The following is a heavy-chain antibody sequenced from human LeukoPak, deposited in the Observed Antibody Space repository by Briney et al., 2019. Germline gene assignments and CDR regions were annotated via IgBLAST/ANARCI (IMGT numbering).Heavy chain of an antibody. Sequence: GGSLRLSCAASGFTFSSYAMHWVRQAPGKGLEWVAVISYDGSNKYYADSVKGRFTISRDNSKNTLYLQMNSLRAEDTAVYYCARDPHLPVPGWFDPWGQGTLVTVSS. CDR3: ARDPHLPVPGWFDP. CDR1: GFTFSSYA. CDR2: ISYDGSNK. J-gene: IGHJ5*02. V-gene: IGHV3-30-3*01.